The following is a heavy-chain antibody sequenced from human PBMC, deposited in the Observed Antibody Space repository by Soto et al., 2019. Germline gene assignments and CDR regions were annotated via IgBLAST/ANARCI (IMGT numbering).Heavy chain of an antibody. Sequence: PSETLSLTCAVYGGSFSGYYWSWIRQPPGKGLEWIREINHSGSTNYNPSLKSRVTISVDTSKNQFSLKLSSVTAADTAVYYCARGLDYYGSGSLWGQGTLVTVSS. CDR2: INHSGST. CDR1: GGSFSGYY. CDR3: ARGLDYYGSGSL. D-gene: IGHD3-10*01. V-gene: IGHV4-34*01. J-gene: IGHJ4*02.